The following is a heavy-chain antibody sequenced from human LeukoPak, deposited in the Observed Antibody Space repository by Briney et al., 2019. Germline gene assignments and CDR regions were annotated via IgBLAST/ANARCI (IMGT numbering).Heavy chain of an antibody. V-gene: IGHV3-23*01. CDR3: ATIKPCSGDMCCGIDP. CDR2: ISGSGGST. D-gene: IGHD2-15*01. CDR1: GFTFSSYA. J-gene: IGHJ5*02. Sequence: GGSLRLSCAASGFTFSSYAMSWVRQAPGKGLEWVSAISGSGGSTYYADSVKGRFTISRDNSKNTLYLQMNGLRAEGTAVYYCATIKPCSGDMCCGIDPWGEGTLVTVSS.